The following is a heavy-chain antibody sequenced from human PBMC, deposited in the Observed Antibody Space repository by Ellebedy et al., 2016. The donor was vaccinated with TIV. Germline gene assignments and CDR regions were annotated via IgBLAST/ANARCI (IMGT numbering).Heavy chain of an antibody. CDR1: GFAFHEYS. Sequence: GGSLRLSXVASGFAFHEYSMSWVRQTPGKGLEWVASISGNGGSTYHADSVRGRFTISRDNYKNILSLQMNSLRVEDTAVYSCAKGTTYYYYNMDVWGKGTTVTVSS. D-gene: IGHD1-1*01. CDR2: ISGNGGST. CDR3: AKGTTYYYYNMDV. J-gene: IGHJ6*04. V-gene: IGHV3-23*01.